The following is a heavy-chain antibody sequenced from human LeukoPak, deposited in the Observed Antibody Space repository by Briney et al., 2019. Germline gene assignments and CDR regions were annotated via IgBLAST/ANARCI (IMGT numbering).Heavy chain of an antibody. CDR3: ARDDSSRNYYDSSGYFGSPTFDY. D-gene: IGHD3-22*01. Sequence: GGSLRLSCAASGFTVSSNYMSWVRQAPGKGLEWVSVIYSGGSTYYADSVEGRFTISRDNSKNTLYLQMNSLRAEDTAVYYCARDDSSRNYYDSSGYFGSPTFDYWGQGTLVTVSS. CDR2: IYSGGST. CDR1: GFTVSSNY. J-gene: IGHJ4*02. V-gene: IGHV3-66*01.